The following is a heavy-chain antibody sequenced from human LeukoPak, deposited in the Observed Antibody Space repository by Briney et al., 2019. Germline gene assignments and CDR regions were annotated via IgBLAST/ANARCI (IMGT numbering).Heavy chain of an antibody. Sequence: GGSLRLSCAASGFTFSSHGMNWVRQAPGKGLEWVSAISGSGGSTYYADSVKGRFTISRDNSKNTLYLQMNSLRAEDTAVYYCAIEGRDYPVDYWGQGTLVTVSS. CDR1: GFTFSSHG. J-gene: IGHJ4*02. D-gene: IGHD4/OR15-4a*01. CDR3: AIEGRDYPVDY. CDR2: ISGSGGST. V-gene: IGHV3-23*01.